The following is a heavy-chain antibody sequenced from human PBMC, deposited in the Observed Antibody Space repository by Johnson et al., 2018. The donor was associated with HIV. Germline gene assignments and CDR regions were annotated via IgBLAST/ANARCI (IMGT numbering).Heavy chain of an antibody. CDR2: LSSGGDT. V-gene: IGHV3-66*01. D-gene: IGHD5-24*01. J-gene: IGHJ3*02. CDR3: ARACRDGYTCDVFDI. CDR1: GLSVSSYY. Sequence: VQLVESGGGLVQPGGSLRLSCAASGLSVSSYYMSWVRQAPGKGLAWVSVLSSGGDTYYTDSVNGRFTISRDNSKNTLYLQMNSLRAEDTAVYYCARACRDGYTCDVFDIWGQGTMVTVSS.